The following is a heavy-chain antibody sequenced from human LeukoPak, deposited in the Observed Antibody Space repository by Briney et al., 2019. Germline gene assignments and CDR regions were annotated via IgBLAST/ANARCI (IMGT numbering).Heavy chain of an antibody. J-gene: IGHJ4*02. V-gene: IGHV3-7*05. CDR1: GFTFSRYW. CDR2: IKQDGSEK. CDR3: ARERDFDRRAPFDY. Sequence: PGGSLRLSCAASGFTFSRYWMSCVRQAPGRGLEWVANIKQDGSEKYYVDSVKGRFTISRDEAKNSLYLQMNSLRAEDTAVYYCARERDFDRRAPFDYWGLGTLVTVSS. D-gene: IGHD3-9*01.